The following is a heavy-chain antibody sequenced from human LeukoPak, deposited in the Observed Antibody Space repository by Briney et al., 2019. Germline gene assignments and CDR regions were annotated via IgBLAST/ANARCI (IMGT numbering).Heavy chain of an antibody. V-gene: IGHV1-69*05. CDR2: IIPIFGTA. D-gene: IGHD4-11*01. J-gene: IGHJ3*02. CDR1: GGTFSSYA. CDR3: ARDRYGNYGDAFDI. Sequence: SVKVSCKASGGTFSSYAISWVRQAPGQGLEWMGGIIPIFGTANYAQKFQGRVTMTTDTSTSTAYMELRSLRSDDTALYYCARDRYGNYGDAFDIWGQGTMF.